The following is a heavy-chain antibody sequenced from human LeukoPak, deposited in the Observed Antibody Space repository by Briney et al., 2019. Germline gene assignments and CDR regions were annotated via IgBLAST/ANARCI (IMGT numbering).Heavy chain of an antibody. CDR3: AKAFGTNGYFQLPIDF. CDR1: GFTSSNNA. Sequence: GGSLRLSCAASGFTSSNNAMTWVRQAPGKGLECVSAITGTTATGDPPYYADSVKGRFTISRDNSRNTLYLQLNDLRAEDTAIYYCAKAFGTNGYFQLPIDFWGQGTLVTVSS. V-gene: IGHV3-23*01. CDR2: ITGTTATGDPP. J-gene: IGHJ4*02. D-gene: IGHD2-8*01.